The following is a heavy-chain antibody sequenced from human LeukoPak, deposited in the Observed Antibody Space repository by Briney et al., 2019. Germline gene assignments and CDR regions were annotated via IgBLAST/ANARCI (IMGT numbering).Heavy chain of an antibody. CDR2: IYYSGST. Sequence: PSETLSLTCTVSGASISSSSYYWGWIRQPPGKGLEWIGSIYYSGSTYYSPSLKSRVTISVDTSKNQFSLKLSSVTAADTAVYYCARIIEMATIFAPFDPWGQGTLVTVSS. CDR3: ARIIEMATIFAPFDP. J-gene: IGHJ5*02. V-gene: IGHV4-39*01. CDR1: GASISSSSYY. D-gene: IGHD5-24*01.